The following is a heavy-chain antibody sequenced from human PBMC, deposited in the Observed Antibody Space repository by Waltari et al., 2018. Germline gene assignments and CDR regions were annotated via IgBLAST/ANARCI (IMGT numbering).Heavy chain of an antibody. J-gene: IGHJ6*02. Sequence: QVQLVQSGAEVKKPGASVKVSCKASAYTFTSYDINWVRQATGQGLEWMGWMNPNSGNTGYAQKFQGRVTITRDTSASTAYMELSSLRSEDTAVYYCARDPSTVYYYYGMDVWGQGTTVTVSS. V-gene: IGHV1-8*01. CDR2: MNPNSGNT. CDR3: ARDPSTVYYYYGMDV. D-gene: IGHD4-17*01. CDR1: AYTFTSYD.